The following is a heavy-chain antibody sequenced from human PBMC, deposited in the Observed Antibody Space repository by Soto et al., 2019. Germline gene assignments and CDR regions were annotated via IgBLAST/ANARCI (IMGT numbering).Heavy chain of an antibody. CDR2: FDPEDGET. J-gene: IGHJ6*02. CDR1: GYRITELS. Sequence: SLKVSCKVSGYRITELSMHWVPQATGKGLEWMGGFDPEDGETIYAQKFQGRGTMTEDTSTDTAYMELSSLRSEDTAVYYCATEGWSSCQGGMDVWGQGTTVTVSS. CDR3: ATEGWSSCQGGMDV. D-gene: IGHD2-15*01. V-gene: IGHV1-24*01.